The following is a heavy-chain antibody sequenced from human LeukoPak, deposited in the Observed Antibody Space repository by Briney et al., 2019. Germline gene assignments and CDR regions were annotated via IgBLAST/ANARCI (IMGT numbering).Heavy chain of an antibody. V-gene: IGHV4-61*08. D-gene: IGHD3-22*01. CDR1: GGSISSGGYY. CDR2: IYYSGST. Sequence: SQTLSLTCTVSGGSISSGGYYWSWIRQPPGKGLEWIGYIYYSGSTNYNPSLKSRVTISVDTSKNQFSLKLSSVTAADTAVYYCAGHYHDGTASWFDPWGQGTLVTVSS. CDR3: AGHYHDGTASWFDP. J-gene: IGHJ5*02.